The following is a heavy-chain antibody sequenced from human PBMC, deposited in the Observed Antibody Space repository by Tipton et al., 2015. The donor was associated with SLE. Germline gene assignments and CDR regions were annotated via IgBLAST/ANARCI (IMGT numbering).Heavy chain of an antibody. CDR3: ARGRGSSSSGHY. D-gene: IGHD6-6*01. CDR1: GGSFSGYY. V-gene: IGHV4-34*01. CDR2: INHSGST. J-gene: IGHJ4*02. Sequence: LRLSCAVYGGSFSGYYWSWIRQPPGKGLEWIGEINHSGSTNYNPSLKSRVTISVDTSKNQLSLKLSSVTAADTAVYYCARGRGSSSSGHYWGQGTLVTVSS.